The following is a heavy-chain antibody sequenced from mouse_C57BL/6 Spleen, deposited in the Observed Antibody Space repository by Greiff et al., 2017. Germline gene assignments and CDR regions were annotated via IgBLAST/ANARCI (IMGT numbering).Heavy chain of an antibody. J-gene: IGHJ1*03. D-gene: IGHD3-3*01. Sequence: EVKLMESGPGLVKPSQSLSLTCSVTGYSITSGYYWNWIRQFPGNKLEWMGYISYDGSNNYNPSLKNRISITRDTSKNQFFLKLNSVTTEDTATYDCARRAGTGWYFDVWGTGTTVTVSS. V-gene: IGHV3-6*01. CDR1: GYSITSGYY. CDR2: ISYDGSN. CDR3: ARRAGTGWYFDV.